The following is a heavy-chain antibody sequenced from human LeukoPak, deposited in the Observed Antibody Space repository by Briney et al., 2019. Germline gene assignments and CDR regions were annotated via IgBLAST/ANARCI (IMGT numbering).Heavy chain of an antibody. CDR2: ISCDGSNK. J-gene: IGHJ6*03. CDR1: GFIFGNYG. CDR3: ARDRVYDFWSGYYYYYMDV. V-gene: IGHV3-30*19. Sequence: GGSLRLSCAASGFIFGNYGMHWVRQAPGKGLEWVAVISCDGSNKYYADSVKGRFTISRDNSKNTLYLQMNSLRAEDTAVYYCARDRVYDFWSGYYYYYMDVWGKGTTVTVSS. D-gene: IGHD3-3*01.